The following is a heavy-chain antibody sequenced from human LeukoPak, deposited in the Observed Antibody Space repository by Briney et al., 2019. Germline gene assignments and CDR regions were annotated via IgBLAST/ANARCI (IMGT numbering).Heavy chain of an antibody. V-gene: IGHV3-11*01. J-gene: IGHJ4*02. CDR3: AKDNRRHYTSGPNPDSLH. CDR1: GFTFSDYY. Sequence: GGSLRLSCAASGFTFSDYYMSWIHQAPGKGLEWVSYISSSGSTIYYADSVKGRFTISRDNAKNSLYLQMNSLRVEDTAFYYCAKDNRRHYTSGPNPDSLHWGQGALVTVSS. D-gene: IGHD6-19*01. CDR2: ISSSGSTI.